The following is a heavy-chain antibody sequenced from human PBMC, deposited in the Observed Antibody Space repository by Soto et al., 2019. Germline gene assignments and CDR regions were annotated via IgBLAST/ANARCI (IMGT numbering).Heavy chain of an antibody. J-gene: IGHJ4*02. CDR1: GYTFSSYA. CDR2: INPSGGST. D-gene: IGHD3-22*01. CDR3: ARGPYYFDSTGYYGH. V-gene: IGHV1-46*01. Sequence: ASVKVSCKASGYTFSSYAMHWVRQAPGQRLEWMGVINPSGGSTNYAQKFRGRVTMTKGTSTTTVYMELSSLRSEDTAVYYCARGPYYFDSTGYYGHWGQGTLVTVSS.